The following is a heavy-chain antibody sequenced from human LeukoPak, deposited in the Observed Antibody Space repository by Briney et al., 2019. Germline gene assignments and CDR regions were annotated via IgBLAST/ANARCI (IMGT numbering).Heavy chain of an antibody. CDR2: ISGSGGST. V-gene: IGHV3-23*01. Sequence: GGSLRLSCAASGFTFSSYAITWVRQAPGKGLEWVSAISGSGGSTYYADSVKGRFTISRDNSKNTLYLQMNSLRAEDTAVYYCAKAPNSIAARQYYFDYWGQGTLVTVSS. CDR1: GFTFSSYA. CDR3: AKAPNSIAARQYYFDY. D-gene: IGHD6-6*01. J-gene: IGHJ4*02.